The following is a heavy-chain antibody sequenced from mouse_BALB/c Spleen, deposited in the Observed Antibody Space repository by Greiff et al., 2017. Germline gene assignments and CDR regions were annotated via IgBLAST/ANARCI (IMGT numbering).Heavy chain of an antibody. J-gene: IGHJ3*01. CDR3: TRDQLGVIAY. CDR1: GFTFSSYT. D-gene: IGHD3-3*01. Sequence: EVMLVESGGGLVKPGGSLKLSCAASGFTFSSYTMSWVRQTPEKRLEWVATISSGGSYTYYPDSVKGRFTISRDNAKNTLYLKMSSLKSEDTAMYYCTRDQLGVIAYWGQGTLVTVSA. V-gene: IGHV5-6-4*01. CDR2: ISSGGSYT.